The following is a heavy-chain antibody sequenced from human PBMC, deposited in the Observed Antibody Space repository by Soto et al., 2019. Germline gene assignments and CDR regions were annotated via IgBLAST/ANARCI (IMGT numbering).Heavy chain of an antibody. CDR2: INAANNNT. CDR3: VSIRRCSGGSCYSYYGMDV. J-gene: IGHJ6*02. D-gene: IGHD2-15*01. CDR1: DYTFTSYG. Sequence: ASVKVSCKASDYTFTSYGISYERQAPGQGQKWKGWINAANNNTKYTQKFHGRVTISRNTSESTANMELGRLRTEDKAVYYCVSIRRCSGGSCYSYYGMDVWGQGTTVTVSS. V-gene: IGHV1-18*01.